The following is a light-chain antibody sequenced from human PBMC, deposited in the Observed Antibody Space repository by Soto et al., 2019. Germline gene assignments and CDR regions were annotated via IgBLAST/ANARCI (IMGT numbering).Light chain of an antibody. CDR1: SSDVGTYDL. Sequence: QSALTQPASVSGSPGQSVTISCTGSSSDVGTYDLVSWYQQHPGKAPKILIYEGTKRPSGVSNRFSGSKSGNTASLTMSGVEAEEEADFFCCYCAVFGLVVLGGGTKLPAL. CDR3: CYCAVFGLVV. J-gene: IGLJ2*01. V-gene: IGLV2-23*01. CDR2: EGT.